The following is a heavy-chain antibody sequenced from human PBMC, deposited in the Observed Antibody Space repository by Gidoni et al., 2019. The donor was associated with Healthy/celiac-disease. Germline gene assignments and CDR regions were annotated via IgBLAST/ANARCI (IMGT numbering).Heavy chain of an antibody. CDR2: IWYDGSNK. CDR3: ARDAVVTAIQGSYFDY. V-gene: IGHV3-33*01. Sequence: LVESGGGGVQTGRSLRTSCPAPGFTSTSSGMHWVRQAPGKGLEWVAVIWYDGSNKYDADSVKGRFTISRDNSKNTLYLQMNSLRAEDTAVYYCARDAVVTAIQGSYFDYWGQRTLVTVSS. J-gene: IGHJ4*02. D-gene: IGHD2-21*02. CDR1: GFTSTSSG.